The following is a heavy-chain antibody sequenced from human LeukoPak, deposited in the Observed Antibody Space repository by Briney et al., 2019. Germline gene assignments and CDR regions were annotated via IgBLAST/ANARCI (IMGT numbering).Heavy chain of an antibody. CDR2: IIPIFGTA. D-gene: IGHD4-11*01. CDR3: ARATVADFDY. J-gene: IGHJ4*02. Sequence: ASVTVSCKASGGTFSSYAISWVRQAPGQGLEWMGGIIPIFGTANYAQKFQGRVTITADESTSTANMELSSLRSEDTAVYYCARATVADFDYWGQGTLVTVSS. CDR1: GGTFSSYA. V-gene: IGHV1-69*13.